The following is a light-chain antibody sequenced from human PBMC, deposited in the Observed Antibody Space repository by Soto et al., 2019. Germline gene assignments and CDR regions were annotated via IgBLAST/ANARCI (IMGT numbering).Light chain of an antibody. Sequence: EIVLTQSTATLSLSPGERATLSCRSSQSVVNYLVWYRQKPGRAPRRLIYDSANRATGGPARFSGSGSGTDVTLTISSLEPEDVAVDYCQQRSNRPITFGQGTRLEIK. CDR3: QQRSNRPIT. V-gene: IGKV3-11*01. CDR2: DSA. J-gene: IGKJ5*01. CDR1: QSVVNY.